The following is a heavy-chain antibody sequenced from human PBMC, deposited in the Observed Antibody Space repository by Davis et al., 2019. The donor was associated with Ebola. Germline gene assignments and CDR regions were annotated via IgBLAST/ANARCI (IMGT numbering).Heavy chain of an antibody. CDR2: IYRDGRM. D-gene: IGHD2-15*01. J-gene: IGHJ5*02. V-gene: IGHV3-66*01. CDR3: ARDRSAPRGFVVAHNWFDP. Sequence: GESLKISCVGSGFSVSDKYMSWVRQAPGKGLEWVSVIYRDGRMYHADSVKGRFTISRDNAKNSLYLQMSSLRAEDTAVYYCARDRSAPRGFVVAHNWFDPWGQGTLVTVSS. CDR1: GFSVSDKY.